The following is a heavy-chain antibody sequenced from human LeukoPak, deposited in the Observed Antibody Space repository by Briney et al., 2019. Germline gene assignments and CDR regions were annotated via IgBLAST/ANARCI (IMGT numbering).Heavy chain of an antibody. D-gene: IGHD3-3*01. CDR2: INHSGST. V-gene: IGHV4-34*01. Sequence: SETLSLTCAVYGGSFSGYYWSWIRQPPGKGLEWIGEINHSGSTNYNPSLKSRVTISVDTSKNQFSLKLSSVTAADTAVYYCARADPADYDFWSGYYQNNWFDPWGQGTLVTVSS. CDR1: GGSFSGYY. CDR3: ARADPADYDFWSGYYQNNWFDP. J-gene: IGHJ5*02.